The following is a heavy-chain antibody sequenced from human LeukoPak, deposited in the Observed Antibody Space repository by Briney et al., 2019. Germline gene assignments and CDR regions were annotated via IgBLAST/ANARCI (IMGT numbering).Heavy chain of an antibody. V-gene: IGHV1-69*02. CDR2: IIPILGIA. CDR3: AKISTTGKRDFDY. J-gene: IGHJ4*02. D-gene: IGHD1-1*01. CDR1: GGAFSSYT. Sequence: SVKVSCKASGGAFSSYTISWVRQAPGQGLEWMGRIIPILGIANYAQKFQGRVTITADKSTSTAYMELSSLRSEDTAVYYCAKISTTGKRDFDYWGQGTLVTVSS.